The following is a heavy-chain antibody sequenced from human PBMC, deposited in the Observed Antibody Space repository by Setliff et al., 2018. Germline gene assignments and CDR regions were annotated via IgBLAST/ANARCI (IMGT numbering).Heavy chain of an antibody. V-gene: IGHV4-61*09. CDR2: IYTSWST. CDR3: AREGRSSTRGWYMDA. D-gene: IGHD2-2*01. Sequence: PSETLSLTCTVSDDSISSRHYYWSWIRQPAGKGLEWLGQIYTSWSTNYNPSLKGRATLSIDASKNQFSLKLTSMTAADTAVYFCAREGRSSTRGWYMDAWGKGTSVTVSS. CDR1: DDSISSRHYY. J-gene: IGHJ6*03.